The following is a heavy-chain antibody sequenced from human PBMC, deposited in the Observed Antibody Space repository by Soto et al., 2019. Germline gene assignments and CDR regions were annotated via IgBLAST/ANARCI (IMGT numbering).Heavy chain of an antibody. V-gene: IGHV3-23*01. Sequence: GSLRLSCAASGCTFSSYAMSCVRQAPGKGLEWVSAISGSGGSTYYADSVKGRFTISRDNSKNTLYLQMNSLRAEDTAVYYCAKIWLGELSNFAYWGQGTLVIVSS. CDR1: GCTFSSYA. CDR3: AKIWLGELSNFAY. CDR2: ISGSGGST. D-gene: IGHD3-10*01. J-gene: IGHJ4*02.